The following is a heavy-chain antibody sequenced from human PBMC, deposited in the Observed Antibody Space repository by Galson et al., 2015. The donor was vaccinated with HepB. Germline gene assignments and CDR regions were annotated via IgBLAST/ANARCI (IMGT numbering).Heavy chain of an antibody. CDR3: ATSIDSSEGLDAFDI. J-gene: IGHJ3*02. CDR1: GGSFSGYY. V-gene: IGHV4-34*01. Sequence: SETLSLTCAVYGGSFSGYYWSWIRQPPGKGLEWIGEINHSGSTNYNPSLKSRVTISVDTSKNQFSLKLSSVTAADTAVYYCATSIDSSEGLDAFDIWGQGTMVTVSS. CDR2: INHSGST. D-gene: IGHD3-22*01.